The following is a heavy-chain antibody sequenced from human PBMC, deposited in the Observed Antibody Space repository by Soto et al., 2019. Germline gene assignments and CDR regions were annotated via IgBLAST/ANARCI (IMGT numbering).Heavy chain of an antibody. CDR3: AKGRGGSGSLTPSVDF. CDR2: ISGGGDTT. V-gene: IGHV3-23*01. Sequence: EVQLLESGGGLVQPGGSLRLSCAASGFTFNNYAMTWVRQAPGKGLEWVSAISGGGDTTSYADSVKGRFTVSRDGSKNTLYLQMSSLRAEDTALYYCAKGRGGSGSLTPSVDFWGQGPLVTVSS. J-gene: IGHJ4*02. D-gene: IGHD3-10*01. CDR1: GFTFNNYA.